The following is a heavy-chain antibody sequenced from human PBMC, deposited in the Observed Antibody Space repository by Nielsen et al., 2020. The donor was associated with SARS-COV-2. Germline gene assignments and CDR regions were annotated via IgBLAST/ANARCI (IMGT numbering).Heavy chain of an antibody. J-gene: IGHJ4*02. CDR1: GGSISSYY. D-gene: IGHD4-23*01. CDR3: ARLTVVTPYYFDY. CDR2: IYYSGST. Sequence: SETLSLTCTVSGGSISSYYWSWIRQPPGKGLEWIGYIYYSGSTNYNPSLKSRVTISVDTSKNQFSLKLSSVTAADTAVYYCARLTVVTPYYFDYWGQGTLVTVSS. V-gene: IGHV4-59*08.